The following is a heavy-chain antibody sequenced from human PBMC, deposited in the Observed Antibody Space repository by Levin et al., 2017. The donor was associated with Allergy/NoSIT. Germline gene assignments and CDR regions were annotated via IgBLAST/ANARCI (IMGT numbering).Heavy chain of an antibody. J-gene: IGHJ3*01. CDR3: AADSRMVVSDDAFDV. CDR1: RFTFRNAW. CDR2: IQSETDGWTT. Sequence: GGSLRLSCAASRFTFRNAWMSWVRQAPGKGLEWVGRIQSETDGWTTDYGAPVKGRFTISRDDSKNTLYLEMSSLKTEDTAVYYCAADSRMVVSDDAFDVWGQGTMVMVSS. D-gene: IGHD2-21*02. V-gene: IGHV3-15*01.